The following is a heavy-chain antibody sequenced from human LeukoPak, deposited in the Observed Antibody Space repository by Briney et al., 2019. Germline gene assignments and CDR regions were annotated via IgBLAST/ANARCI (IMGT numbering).Heavy chain of an antibody. D-gene: IGHD3-10*01. CDR3: ARVGDYYGSGAGLGT. V-gene: IGHV3-53*01. CDR1: GFTVSSNY. Sequence: PGGSLRLSCAASGFTVSSNYMSWVRQAPGKGLEWVSVIHSGGSTYYADSVKGRFTISRDNSKNTLYLQMNSLRAEDTAVYYCARVGDYYGSGAGLGTWGQGTMVTVSS. J-gene: IGHJ3*01. CDR2: IHSGGST.